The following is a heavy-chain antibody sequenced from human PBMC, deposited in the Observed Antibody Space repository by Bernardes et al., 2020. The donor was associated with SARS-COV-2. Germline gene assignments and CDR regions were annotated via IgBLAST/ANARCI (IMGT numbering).Heavy chain of an antibody. D-gene: IGHD3-10*01. J-gene: IGHJ4*02. CDR2: IKQDGSQK. CDR1: GVILTNHW. V-gene: IGHV3-7*01. Sequence: GGSLIRSCEASGVILTNHWMSWVRQAPGLGLEWVANIKQDGSQKYYVDSVKGRFTISRDNAKNSVYLQMDSLRAEDTAVYYCATRPGSSYLTGVFDYWGQETIVTVSS. CDR3: ATRPGSSYLTGVFDY.